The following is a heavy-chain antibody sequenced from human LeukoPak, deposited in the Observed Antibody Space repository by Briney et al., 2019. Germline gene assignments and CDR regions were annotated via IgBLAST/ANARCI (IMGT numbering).Heavy chain of an antibody. Sequence: GGSLRLSCAASGFTFDDYAMHWVRQAPGKGLEWVSGISWNSGSIGYADSVKGRLTISRDNAKNSLYLQMNSLRAEDTALYYCARVYAPSYYYYYMDVWGKGTTVTASS. CDR1: GFTFDDYA. J-gene: IGHJ6*03. V-gene: IGHV3-9*01. CDR2: ISWNSGSI. CDR3: ARVYAPSYYYYYMDV. D-gene: IGHD2-8*01.